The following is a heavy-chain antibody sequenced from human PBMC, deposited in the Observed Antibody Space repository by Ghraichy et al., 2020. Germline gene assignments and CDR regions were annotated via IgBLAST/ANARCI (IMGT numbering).Heavy chain of an antibody. CDR2: IYTSGST. Sequence: SQTLSLTCIVSGGSISSYYWSWIRQPPGKGLEWIGYIYTSGSTNYNPSLKSRVTISVDTSKNQFSLKLSSVTAADTAVYYCARLYGRSGWNHYNWFDPWGQGTLVTVSS. V-gene: IGHV4-4*09. CDR3: ARLYGRSGWNHYNWFDP. J-gene: IGHJ5*02. D-gene: IGHD1-14*01. CDR1: GGSISSYY.